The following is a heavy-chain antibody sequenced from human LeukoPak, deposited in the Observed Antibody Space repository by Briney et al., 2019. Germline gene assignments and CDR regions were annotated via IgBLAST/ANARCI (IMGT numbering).Heavy chain of an antibody. D-gene: IGHD3-22*01. CDR1: GFTVSSYW. V-gene: IGHV3-74*01. CDR3: AREKWFTNPLDY. CDR2: INSDGSST. Sequence: GGSLSLSCAASGFTVSSYWMHWVRQAPGKGLVWVSRINSDGSSTSYADSVKGRFTISRDNAKNTLYLQMNSLGAEDTAVYYCAREKWFTNPLDYWGQGTLVTVSS. J-gene: IGHJ4*02.